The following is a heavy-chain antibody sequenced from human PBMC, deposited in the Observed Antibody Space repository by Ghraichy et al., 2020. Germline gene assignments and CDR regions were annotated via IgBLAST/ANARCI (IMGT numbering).Heavy chain of an antibody. D-gene: IGHD3-10*02. CDR1: GFTFSSYA. V-gene: IGHV3-23*01. J-gene: IGHJ4*02. CDR3: AKIFHSAGDSVSSVY. Sequence: GGSLRLSCAASGFTFSSYAMSWVRQAPGKGLEWVSSVGTTGVSTYYADSVRGRFTISRDNSKNTLSLQMNSLRAEDTAVYYCAKIFHSAGDSVSSVYWGQGTLVTVSS. CDR2: VGTTGVST.